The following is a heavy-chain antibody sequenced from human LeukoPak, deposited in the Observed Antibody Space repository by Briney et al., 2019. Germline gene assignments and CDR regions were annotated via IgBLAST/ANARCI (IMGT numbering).Heavy chain of an antibody. CDR3: ARHGRLSSWADY. CDR1: GGSIISSTYY. V-gene: IGHV4-39*01. CDR2: IYYSGST. Sequence: PSETLSLTCSVSGGSIISSTYYWGWVRQPPGKGLEWIGNIYYSGSTYYNPSLKSRVTISVDTSKNQFSLKLNSVTAADTAVYYCARHGRLSSWADYWGQGTLVTVSS. D-gene: IGHD2-21*02. J-gene: IGHJ4*02.